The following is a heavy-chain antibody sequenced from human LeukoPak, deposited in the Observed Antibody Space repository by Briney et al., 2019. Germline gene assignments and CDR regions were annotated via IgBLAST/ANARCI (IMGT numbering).Heavy chain of an antibody. CDR2: IIPIFGTS. D-gene: IGHD3-22*01. Sequence: SVKVSCKASGGTFISYAISWVRQAPGQGLEWMGGIIPIFGTSNYAQKFQGRVTITTDESTSTAYMELSSLRSEDTAVYYCAREPVAYYYDSSGYEGHYWGQGTLVTVSS. V-gene: IGHV1-69*05. CDR3: AREPVAYYYDSSGYEGHY. J-gene: IGHJ4*02. CDR1: GGTFISYA.